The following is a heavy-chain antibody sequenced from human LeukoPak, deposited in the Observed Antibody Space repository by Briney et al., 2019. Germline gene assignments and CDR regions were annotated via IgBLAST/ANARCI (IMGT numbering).Heavy chain of an antibody. CDR3: ARGLIVVRPTSSYYFDY. V-gene: IGHV1-69*06. D-gene: IGHD3-22*01. Sequence: SVKVSCKASGDTFNSYAIAWVRQAPGQGLEWMGGIIPMFDTPDYAQKFQGRVTITADKSTSTVYMELSSLRSEDTAVYYCARGLIVVRPTSSYYFDYWGQGTLVTVSS. J-gene: IGHJ4*02. CDR2: IIPMFDTP. CDR1: GDTFNSYA.